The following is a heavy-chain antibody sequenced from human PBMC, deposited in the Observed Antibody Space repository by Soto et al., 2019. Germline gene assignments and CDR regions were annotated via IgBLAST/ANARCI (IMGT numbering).Heavy chain of an antibody. CDR3: ARGVAPYYFDY. CDR1: GYTFTSYA. D-gene: IGHD2-15*01. V-gene: IGHV1-3*05. Sequence: QVQLVQSGAEEKKPGASVKVSCKASGYTFTSYAMHWVRQAPGQRLEWMGWINAGNGNTKYSQKFQGRVTITRDTAASTAYMELSSLRSEDTAVYYCARGVAPYYFDYWGQGTLVTVSS. CDR2: INAGNGNT. J-gene: IGHJ4*02.